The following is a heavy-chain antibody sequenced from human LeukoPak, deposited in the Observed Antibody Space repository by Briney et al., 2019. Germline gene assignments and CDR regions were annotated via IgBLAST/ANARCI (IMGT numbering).Heavy chain of an antibody. D-gene: IGHD5/OR15-5a*01. CDR1: GGSISSYY. CDR2: IYTSGST. Sequence: SETLSLTCTVSGGSISSYYWSWIRQPPGKGLEWIGYIYTSGSTNYNPSLKSRVTISVDTSKNQFSLKLSSVTAADTAVYYCARHGRTGTLRVYYYYMDVRGKGTTVTVSS. V-gene: IGHV4-4*09. CDR3: ARHGRTGTLRVYYYYMDV. J-gene: IGHJ6*03.